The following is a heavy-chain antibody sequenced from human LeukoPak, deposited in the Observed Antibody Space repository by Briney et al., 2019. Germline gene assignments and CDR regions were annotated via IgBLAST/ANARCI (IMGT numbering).Heavy chain of an antibody. J-gene: IGHJ4*02. CDR1: GGSISSDDYY. CDR3: ARGGVGGYDYFDS. CDR2: ITYSGST. Sequence: PSQTLSLTCTVSGGSISSDDYYWSRIRQPPGKGLEWIGHITYSGSTDYSPSLRSRVTMSVDTSKNQFSLKLNSVTAAETAMYFCARGGVGGYDYFDSWGQGTLVAVSS. V-gene: IGHV4-30-4*01. D-gene: IGHD5-12*01.